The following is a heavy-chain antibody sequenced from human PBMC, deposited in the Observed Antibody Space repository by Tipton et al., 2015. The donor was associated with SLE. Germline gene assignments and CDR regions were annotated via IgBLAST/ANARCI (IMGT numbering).Heavy chain of an antibody. CDR3: ARVTYGMDV. CDR2: IYYSGST. Sequence: TLSLTCTVSGGSISSYYWSWIRQPPGKGLEWIGYIYYSGSTNYNPSLKSRVTISVDTSKNQFSLKLSSVTAADTAVYYCARVTYGMDVWGQGTTVTVSS. V-gene: IGHV4-59*01. J-gene: IGHJ6*02. CDR1: GGSISSYY.